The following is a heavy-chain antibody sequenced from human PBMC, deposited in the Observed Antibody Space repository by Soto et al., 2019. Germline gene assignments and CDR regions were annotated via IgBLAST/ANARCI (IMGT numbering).Heavy chain of an antibody. J-gene: IGHJ3*02. D-gene: IGHD3-10*01. CDR3: AKDRVYYGSGSYDAFDM. V-gene: IGHV3-23*01. CDR1: GFTFSSYA. Sequence: EVQLLESGGGLVQPGGSLRLSCAASGFTFSSYAMSWVRQAPGKGLEWVSVISGGGASTYYADSVKGRFTVSRDNSKNTLYLQMNSLRAEDTAVYYCAKDRVYYGSGSYDAFDMWGQGTMVTVSS. CDR2: ISGGGAST.